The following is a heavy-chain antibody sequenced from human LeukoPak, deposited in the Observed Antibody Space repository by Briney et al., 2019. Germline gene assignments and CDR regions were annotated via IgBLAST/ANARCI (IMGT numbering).Heavy chain of an antibody. CDR2: ISGSGGST. V-gene: IGHV3-23*01. CDR1: GFTFSSYA. Sequence: GGSLRLSCAASGFTFSSYAMSWVRQAPGKGLEWVSAISGSGGSTYYADSVKGRFTISRDNSKNTLYLHMNSLRAEDTAVYYCAKDWGWRFGELLDYWGQGTLVTVSS. CDR3: AKDWGWRFGELLDY. J-gene: IGHJ4*02. D-gene: IGHD3-10*01.